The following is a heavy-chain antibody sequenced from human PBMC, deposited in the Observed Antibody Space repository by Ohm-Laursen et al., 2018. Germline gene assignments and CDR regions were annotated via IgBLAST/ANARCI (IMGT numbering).Heavy chain of an antibody. Sequence: SLRLSCSAFGFTFSDYYMDWVRQAPGKGLECVSVIYSGGRIYYADSVKGRFTISRDNSKNTLFLQMNSLRAEDTAVYYCARISDYGVGYGMDVWGQGTTVTVSS. CDR3: ARISDYGVGYGMDV. D-gene: IGHD5/OR15-5a*01. CDR1: GFTFSDYY. J-gene: IGHJ6*02. V-gene: IGHV3-66*01. CDR2: IYSGGRI.